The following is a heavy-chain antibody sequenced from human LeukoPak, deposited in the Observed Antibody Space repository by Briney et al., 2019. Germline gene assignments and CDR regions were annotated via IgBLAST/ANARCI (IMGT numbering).Heavy chain of an antibody. CDR2: ISSSGSTI. J-gene: IGHJ4*02. D-gene: IGHD6-13*01. V-gene: IGHV3-11*04. CDR1: GFTFSDYY. CDR3: ARDKPDSSSWLFDY. Sequence: GGSLRLSCAASGFTFSDYYMSWIRQAPGKGLEWVSYISSSGSTIYYADSVKGRFTISRDNAKNSLYLQMNSLRDEDTAVYYCARDKPDSSSWLFDYWGQGTLVTVSS.